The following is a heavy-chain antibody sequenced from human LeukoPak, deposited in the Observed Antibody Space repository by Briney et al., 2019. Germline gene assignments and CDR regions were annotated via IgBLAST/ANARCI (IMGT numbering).Heavy chain of an antibody. Sequence: GASVKVSCKASGYTFTSYGISWVRQATGQGLEWMGWMNPNSGNTGYAQKFQGRVTMTRNTSISTAYMELSSLRSEDTAVYYCARSYVRITMVRGVSPPGYWGQGTLVTVSS. D-gene: IGHD3-10*01. CDR1: GYTFTSYG. J-gene: IGHJ4*02. CDR2: MNPNSGNT. V-gene: IGHV1-8*02. CDR3: ARSYVRITMVRGVSPPGY.